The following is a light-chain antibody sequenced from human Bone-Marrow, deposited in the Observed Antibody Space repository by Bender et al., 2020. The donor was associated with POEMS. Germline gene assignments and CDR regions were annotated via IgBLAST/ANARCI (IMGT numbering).Light chain of an antibody. CDR1: RSDVGGYKY. Sequence: QSALTQPASVSGSPGQSITISCTGSRSDVGGYKYVSWYQQHPGKAPTLIIYDVSNRPSGISSRFSGSKSGNTASLPISGLPPDDESEYYCSSFTATSTFDFGTGTEITVL. CDR2: DVS. V-gene: IGLV2-14*03. J-gene: IGLJ1*01. CDR3: SSFTATSTFD.